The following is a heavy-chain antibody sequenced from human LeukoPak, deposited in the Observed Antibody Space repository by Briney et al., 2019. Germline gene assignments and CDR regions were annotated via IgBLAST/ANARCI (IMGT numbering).Heavy chain of an antibody. D-gene: IGHD3-3*01. Sequence: GGSLRLSCAVSGITLSNYGMSWVRQAPGKGLEWVAGISDSGGGTNYADSVKGRFTISRDNAKNTLFLQMNSLRVEDTAVYFCAKRGVVIRVFLVGFHKEAYYFESWGQGAQVTVSS. CDR2: ISDSGGGT. CDR3: AKRGVVIRVFLVGFHKEAYYFES. CDR1: GITLSNYG. J-gene: IGHJ4*02. V-gene: IGHV3-23*01.